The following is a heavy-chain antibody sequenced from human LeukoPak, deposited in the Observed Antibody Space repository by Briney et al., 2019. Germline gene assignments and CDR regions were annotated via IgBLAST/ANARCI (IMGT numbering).Heavy chain of an antibody. D-gene: IGHD6-13*01. CDR3: ARAPARVAAVGKYFDF. Sequence: SSETLSLTCAVYGGSFSNYYWSWIRQPPGKGLEWIGEINHSGSTNYNPSLKSRLTISVDTSQKQFSLKLSSVTAADTAVYYCARAPARVAAVGKYFDFWGQGTLVIVSS. CDR1: GGSFSNYY. CDR2: INHSGST. J-gene: IGHJ4*02. V-gene: IGHV4-34*01.